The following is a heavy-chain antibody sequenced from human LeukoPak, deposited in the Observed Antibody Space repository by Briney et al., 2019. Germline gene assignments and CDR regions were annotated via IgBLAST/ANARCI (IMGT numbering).Heavy chain of an antibody. V-gene: IGHV3-7*01. CDR2: INQDGSET. D-gene: IGHD4-17*01. J-gene: IGHJ4*02. CDR3: ATDTAGFDH. Sequence: GGFLRLSCATSAFTFSTFWMSWVRQAPGKGLEWVAKINQDGSETYYVDSVKGRFTISRDNAKNSLYLQMNSLRVEDTAVYYCATDTAGFDHWGRGTLVTVSS. CDR1: AFTFSTFW.